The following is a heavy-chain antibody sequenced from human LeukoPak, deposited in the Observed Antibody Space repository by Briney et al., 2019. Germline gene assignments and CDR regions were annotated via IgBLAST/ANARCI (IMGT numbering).Heavy chain of an antibody. J-gene: IGHJ4*02. Sequence: GGSLRLSRAASGFTFSNYAMSWVRQAPGKGLEWVSAIVGSGGSTYYADSVKGRFTISRDNPKNTLYLQMNSLRAEDTAVYYCAKWGDYDILTGYYDSDYWGQGTLVTVSS. CDR2: IVGSGGST. CDR1: GFTFSNYA. D-gene: IGHD3-9*01. CDR3: AKWGDYDILTGYYDSDY. V-gene: IGHV3-23*01.